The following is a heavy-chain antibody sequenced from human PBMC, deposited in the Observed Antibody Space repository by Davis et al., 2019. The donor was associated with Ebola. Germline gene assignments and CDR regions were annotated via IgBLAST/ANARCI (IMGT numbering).Heavy chain of an antibody. CDR3: ARDRVGVGLLGY. D-gene: IGHD2-15*01. V-gene: IGHV1-18*01. Sequence: ASVKFSCKASGYTFTSYDISWVRQAPGQGLEWMGWISAYNGNTNYAQKLQGRVTMTTDTSTSTAYMELRSLRSDDTAVYYCARDRVGVGLLGYWGQGTLVTVSS. CDR2: ISAYNGNT. J-gene: IGHJ4*02. CDR1: GYTFTSYD.